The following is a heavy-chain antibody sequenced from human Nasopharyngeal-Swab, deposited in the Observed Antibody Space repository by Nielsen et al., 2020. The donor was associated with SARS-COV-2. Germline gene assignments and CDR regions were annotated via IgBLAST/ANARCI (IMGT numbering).Heavy chain of an antibody. V-gene: IGHV3-30*02. CDR3: AKDRYCSSTSCHYYYYYYMDV. CDR1: GFTFSSYG. CDR2: IRYDGSNK. D-gene: IGHD2-2*01. J-gene: IGHJ6*03. Sequence: GGSLSLSCAASGFTFSSYGMHWVRQAPGKGLEWVAFIRYDGSNKYYADSVKGRFTISRDNSKNTLYLQMNSLRAEDTAVYYCAKDRYCSSTSCHYYYYYYMDVWGKGTTVTVSS.